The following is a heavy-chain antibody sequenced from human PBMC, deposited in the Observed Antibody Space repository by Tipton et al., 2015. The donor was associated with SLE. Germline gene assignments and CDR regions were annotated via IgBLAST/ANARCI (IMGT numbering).Heavy chain of an antibody. Sequence: TLSLTCTVSGGSITSYYWSWIRQPPGKGLEWIGYIYYSGSTNYNPSLKSRLTISVDTSKNQFSLKLSSVTAADTAVYYCARDRERATSSAFDIWGQGTMGTVSS. CDR3: ARDRERATSSAFDI. CDR1: GGSITSYY. J-gene: IGHJ3*02. V-gene: IGHV4-59*01. D-gene: IGHD2-2*01. CDR2: IYYSGST.